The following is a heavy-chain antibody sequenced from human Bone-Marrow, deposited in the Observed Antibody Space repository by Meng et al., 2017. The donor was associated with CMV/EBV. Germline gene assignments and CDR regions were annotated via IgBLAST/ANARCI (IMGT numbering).Heavy chain of an antibody. Sequence: ASVKVSCKASGYTFSYYDIIWVRQASGQGLEWVGWMNPNRGNTAYAQKFQGRVTMTRDTSISTAYMELSRLRSDDTAVYYCASQIVVVPAAMRDYYYGMDVWGQGTTVTVSS. V-gene: IGHV1-8*01. J-gene: IGHJ6*02. CDR1: GYTFSYYD. D-gene: IGHD2-2*01. CDR2: MNPNRGNT. CDR3: ASQIVVVPAAMRDYYYGMDV.